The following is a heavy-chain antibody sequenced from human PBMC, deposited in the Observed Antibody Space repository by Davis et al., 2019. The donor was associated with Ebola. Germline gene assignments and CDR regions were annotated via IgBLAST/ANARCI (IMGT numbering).Heavy chain of an antibody. D-gene: IGHD3-3*01. CDR1: GGSVSSGSYY. Sequence: SETLSLTCTVSGGSVSSGSYYWSWIRQPPGKGLEWIGEINHSGSTNYNPSLKSRVTISVDTSKNQFSLKLSSVTAADTAVYYCARANTIFGVVIMTWFDPWGQGTLVTVSS. V-gene: IGHV4-61*01. CDR3: ARANTIFGVVIMTWFDP. J-gene: IGHJ5*02. CDR2: INHSGST.